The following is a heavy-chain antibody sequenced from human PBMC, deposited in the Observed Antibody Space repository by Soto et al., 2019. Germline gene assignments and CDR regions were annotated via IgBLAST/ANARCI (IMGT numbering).Heavy chain of an antibody. CDR1: GGSISSYY. Sequence: SETLSLTCTVSGGSISSYYWSWIRQPPGKGLEWIGYIYYSGSTNYNPSLKSRVTISVDTSKNQFSLKLSSVTAADTAVYYCARALGITYYDFWSGYIIPPCYMDVWGKGTTVTVSS. CDR2: IYYSGST. V-gene: IGHV4-59*01. D-gene: IGHD3-3*01. CDR3: ARALGITYYDFWSGYIIPPCYMDV. J-gene: IGHJ6*03.